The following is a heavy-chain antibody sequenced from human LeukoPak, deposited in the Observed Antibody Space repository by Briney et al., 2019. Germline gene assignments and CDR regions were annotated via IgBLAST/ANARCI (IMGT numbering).Heavy chain of an antibody. CDR2: ISSSSNYI. Sequence: GGSLRLSCAASGYTFSNYAMNWVRQAPGKGLEWVSSISSSSNYIYYADSAKGRFTISRDNAKNSLYLQMNSLRVEDTAVYYCARERGYNYGYGDYWGQGTLVTVSS. CDR1: GYTFSNYA. V-gene: IGHV3-21*01. J-gene: IGHJ4*02. D-gene: IGHD5-18*01. CDR3: ARERGYNYGYGDY.